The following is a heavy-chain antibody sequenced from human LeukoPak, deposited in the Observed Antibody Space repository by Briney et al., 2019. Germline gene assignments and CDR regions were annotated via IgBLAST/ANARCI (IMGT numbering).Heavy chain of an antibody. CDR2: IYYSGST. CDR3: ARHPSYSGSRPNWFDP. CDR1: GGSISSYY. Sequence: PSETLSLTCTVSGGSISSYYWSWIRQPPGKGLEWIGYIYYSGSTNYNPSLKSRVTISVDTSKNQFSLKLSSVTAADTAVYYCARHPSYSGSRPNWFDPWGKGTLVTVSS. D-gene: IGHD6-13*01. J-gene: IGHJ5*02. V-gene: IGHV4-59*08.